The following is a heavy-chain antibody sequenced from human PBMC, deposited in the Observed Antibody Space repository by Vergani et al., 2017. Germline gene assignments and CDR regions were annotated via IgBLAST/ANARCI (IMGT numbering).Heavy chain of an antibody. J-gene: IGHJ3*02. V-gene: IGHV3-66*02. D-gene: IGHD4-17*01. Sequence: EVPLVESGGGLVQPGGSLRLSCAASSFSVSSHYMTWVRQAPGKGLEWVSTINIGGRTSYADSVKGRLTLTRDDSKNTLHLQMNSLRPEDTAVYYCARGMTTETTDLDGFDIWGQGTMVSVSS. CDR3: ARGMTTETTDLDGFDI. CDR2: INIGGRT. CDR1: SFSVSSHY.